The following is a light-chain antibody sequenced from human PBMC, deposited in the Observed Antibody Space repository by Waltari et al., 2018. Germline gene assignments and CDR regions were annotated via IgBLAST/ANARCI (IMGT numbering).Light chain of an antibody. Sequence: DIQMTQPPSSLSASVGDRVTITCRASQKIYTYLNWYQQKAGKAPNLLISSVSTLQSGVPSRFSGSGSGTEFTLTISSLQPEDFATYFCQQSYNTPPMYTFGQGTKLELK. J-gene: IGKJ2*01. CDR3: QQSYNTPPMYT. CDR1: QKIYTY. V-gene: IGKV1-39*01. CDR2: SVS.